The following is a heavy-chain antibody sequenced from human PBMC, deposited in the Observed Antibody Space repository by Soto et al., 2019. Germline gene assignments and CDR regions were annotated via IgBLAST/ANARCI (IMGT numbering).Heavy chain of an antibody. CDR2: VYYSGST. V-gene: IGHV4-59*01. CDR1: GGSISSYY. CDR3: ERAEPAAMFFWFDP. Sequence: SETLSLTCTVSGGSISSYYWSWIRQPPGKGLEWIGYVYYSGSTNYNPSLKSRVTISVDTSKNQFSLKLSSVTAADTAVYYCERAEPAAMFFWFDPWGQGTLVTVSS. D-gene: IGHD2-2*01. J-gene: IGHJ5*02.